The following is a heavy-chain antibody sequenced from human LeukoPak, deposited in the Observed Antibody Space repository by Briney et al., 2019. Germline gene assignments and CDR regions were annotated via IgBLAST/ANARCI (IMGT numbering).Heavy chain of an antibody. J-gene: IGHJ4*02. Sequence: ASVKLSCKASEYTFTGYYIHWVRQAPGQGLEWMGWINPNSGGTNYAQKFQGRVTMTRDTSISTAYMELSRLRSDDAAVYYCARGAMAGTAYFDYWGQGTLVTVSS. CDR2: INPNSGGT. V-gene: IGHV1-2*02. CDR1: EYTFTGYY. CDR3: ARGAMAGTAYFDY. D-gene: IGHD6-19*01.